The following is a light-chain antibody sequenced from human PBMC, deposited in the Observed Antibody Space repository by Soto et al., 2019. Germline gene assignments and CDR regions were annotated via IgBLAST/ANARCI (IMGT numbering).Light chain of an antibody. CDR3: SSYASSNTQV. CDR2: DVS. J-gene: IGLJ2*01. V-gene: IGLV2-14*03. Sequence: QSALTQPASVSGSPGQSIIVSCIGTSSDVGGYNSVSWYQQHPGKAPKLIIHDVSNRPSGVSNRFSGSKSGNTASLTISGLQAEDEAYYYCSSYASSNTQVFGGGTKLTVL. CDR1: SSDVGGYNS.